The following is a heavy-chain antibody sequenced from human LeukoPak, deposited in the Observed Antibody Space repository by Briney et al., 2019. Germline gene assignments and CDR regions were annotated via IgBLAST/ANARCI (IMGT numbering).Heavy chain of an antibody. CDR3: ARDLGPMDV. CDR2: SYSGGGT. Sequence: GGSLRLSCAASGFIASSNHKSWVRQAPGKGLEWVSVSYSGGGTFYADSVKGRFTMSRDHSKCTVYLQMNRLRPEDTAVYYCARDLGPMDVWGKGTTVTVSS. V-gene: IGHV3-53*05. J-gene: IGHJ6*04. CDR1: GFIASSNH. D-gene: IGHD7-27*01.